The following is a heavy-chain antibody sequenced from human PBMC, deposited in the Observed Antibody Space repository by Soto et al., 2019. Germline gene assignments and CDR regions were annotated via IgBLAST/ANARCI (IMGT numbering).Heavy chain of an antibody. CDR3: AKPGDIYEFWSGYYKTANYFDF. CDR2: ISGNNGNT. D-gene: IGHD3-3*01. V-gene: IGHV1-18*01. CDR1: DYIFSNYH. Sequence: QLPLVQSGAEMKRPGDSVKVSCKASDYIFSNYHINWVRQAPGQGLEWMGWISGNNGNTQYAQMFQGRVTMTTEKSTNTVYMELRSLGSDDTAVYYCAKPGDIYEFWSGYYKTANYFDFWGQGSLVTVSS. J-gene: IGHJ4*02.